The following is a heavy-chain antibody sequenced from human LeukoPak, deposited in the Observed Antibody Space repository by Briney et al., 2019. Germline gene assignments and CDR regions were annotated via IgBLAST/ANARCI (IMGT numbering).Heavy chain of an antibody. V-gene: IGHV4-59*01. CDR3: ATDNSYGSGSYYT. Sequence: SETLSLTCTVSDGSISNYYWSWIRQPPGKGLEWIAYIYYSGSTNYNPSLKSRVTISVDTSKNQFSLKLSSVTAADTAVYYCATDNSYGSGSYYTWGQGTLVTVSS. J-gene: IGHJ4*02. CDR1: DGSISNYY. CDR2: IYYSGST. D-gene: IGHD3-10*01.